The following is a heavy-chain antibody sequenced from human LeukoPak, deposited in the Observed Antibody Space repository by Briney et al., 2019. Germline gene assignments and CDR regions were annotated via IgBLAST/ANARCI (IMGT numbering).Heavy chain of an antibody. CDR2: INPSGGST. Sequence: ASVKVSCKASGYTFTSYYMHWVRQAPGQGLEWMGIINPSGGSTSYAQKFQGRVTMTRDTSTSTVYMELSSLRSEDTAVYYCARVGYDSSGYLYYFDYWGQGTLVTVSS. D-gene: IGHD3-22*01. J-gene: IGHJ4*02. CDR1: GYTFTSYY. CDR3: ARVGYDSSGYLYYFDY. V-gene: IGHV1-46*01.